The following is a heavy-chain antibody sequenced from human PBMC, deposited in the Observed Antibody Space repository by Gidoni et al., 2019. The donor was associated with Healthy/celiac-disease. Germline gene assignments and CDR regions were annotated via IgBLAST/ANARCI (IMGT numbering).Heavy chain of an antibody. J-gene: IGHJ4*02. CDR1: GFTFSSYG. CDR2: IWYDGSNK. Sequence: QVQLVESGGGVVQPGRSLTLSCAASGFTFSSYGRHWVRQAPGKGLEWVAVIWYDGSNKYYADSVKGRFTISRDNSKNTLYLQMNSLRAEDTAVYYCARGGIVGATEFDYWGQGTLVTVSS. CDR3: ARGGIVGATEFDY. D-gene: IGHD1-26*01. V-gene: IGHV3-33*08.